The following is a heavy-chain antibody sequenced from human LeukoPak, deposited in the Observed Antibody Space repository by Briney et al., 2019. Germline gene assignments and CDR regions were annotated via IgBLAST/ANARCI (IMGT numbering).Heavy chain of an antibody. CDR1: GYTFTGYY. CDR3: ARDSLFTHSYGRYYYYYYYMDV. D-gene: IGHD5-18*01. Sequence: GASVKVSYKASGYTFTGYYMHWVRQAPGQGLEWMGWINPNSGGTNYAQKFQGRVTMTRDTSISTAYMELSRLRSDDTAVYYCARDSLFTHSYGRYYYYYYYMDVWGKGTTVTVSS. J-gene: IGHJ6*03. CDR2: INPNSGGT. V-gene: IGHV1-2*02.